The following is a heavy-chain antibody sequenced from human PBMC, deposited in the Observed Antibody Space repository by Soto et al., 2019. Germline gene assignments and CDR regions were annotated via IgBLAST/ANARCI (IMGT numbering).Heavy chain of an antibody. D-gene: IGHD5-12*01. J-gene: IGHJ3*02. CDR1: GFTFSSYS. Sequence: GGSLRLSCAASGFTFSSYSMNWVRQAPGKGLEWVSYISSSSSTIYYADSVKGRFTISRDNAKNSLYLQMNSLRAEDTALYYCARGPPTTRGAFDIWGQGTMVTVSS. V-gene: IGHV3-48*01. CDR3: ARGPPTTRGAFDI. CDR2: ISSSSSTI.